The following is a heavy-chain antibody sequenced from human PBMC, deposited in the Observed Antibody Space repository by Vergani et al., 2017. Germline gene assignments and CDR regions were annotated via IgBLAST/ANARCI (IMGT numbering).Heavy chain of an antibody. CDR3: ARDPRGYGGDPEDYYYGMDV. V-gene: IGHV1-18*04. CDR1: GYTFTSYG. CDR2: ISAYNGNT. D-gene: IGHD2-21*02. J-gene: IGHJ6*02. Sequence: QVQLVQSGAEVKKPGASVKVSCKASGYTFTSYGISWVRQAPGQGLEWMGWISAYNGNTNYAQKLQGRVTMSTDTSKSTAYMELRSLRSDDTAVYYCARDPRGYGGDPEDYYYGMDVWGQGTTVTVSS.